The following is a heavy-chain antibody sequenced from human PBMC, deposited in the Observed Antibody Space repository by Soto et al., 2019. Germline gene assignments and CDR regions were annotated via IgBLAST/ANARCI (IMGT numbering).Heavy chain of an antibody. D-gene: IGHD5-12*01. V-gene: IGHV3-23*01. CDR1: GFTFSSDA. CDR3: AKDLRIVATNDYFDY. CDR2: ISGSGGST. J-gene: IGHJ4*02. Sequence: EVQLLESGGGLVQPGGSLRLSCAASGFTFSSDAMSWVRQAPGKGLEWVSTISGSGGSTYYADSVKGRFTISIDNSQNTLYLQMTSLRAEDTAVYYCAKDLRIVATNDYFDYWGQGTLVNVSS.